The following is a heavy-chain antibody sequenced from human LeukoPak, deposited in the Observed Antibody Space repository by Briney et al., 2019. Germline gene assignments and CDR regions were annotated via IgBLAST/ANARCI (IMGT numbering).Heavy chain of an antibody. D-gene: IGHD6-13*01. V-gene: IGHV1-69*04. CDR2: IIPILGIA. CDR1: GGTFSSYA. J-gene: IGHJ1*01. CDR3: ASTLHRRIAAAGIGYFQH. Sequence: SVKVSCKASGGTFSSYAISWVRQAPGQGLEWMGRIIPILGIANYAQKFQGRVTITADKSTSTAYMELSSLRSEDTAVYYCASTLHRRIAAAGIGYFQHWGQGTLVTVSS.